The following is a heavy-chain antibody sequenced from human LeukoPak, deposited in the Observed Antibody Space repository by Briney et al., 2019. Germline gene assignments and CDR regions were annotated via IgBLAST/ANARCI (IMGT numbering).Heavy chain of an antibody. J-gene: IGHJ1*01. Sequence: PGGSLRLSCRTSGFTFGDYSMTWFRQAPGKGLEWLAFISDKAHGGTIECAASVKGTFIISRDDSKNVAYLQMNSLKTEDTAVYYCTRGGYSFQHWGQGTLVTVSS. V-gene: IGHV3-49*03. CDR2: ISDKAHGGTI. D-gene: IGHD3-22*01. CDR1: GFTFGDYS. CDR3: TRGGYSFQH.